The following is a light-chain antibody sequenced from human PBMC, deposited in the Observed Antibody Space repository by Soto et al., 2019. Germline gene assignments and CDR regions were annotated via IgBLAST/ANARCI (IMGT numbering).Light chain of an antibody. CDR2: GAS. J-gene: IGKJ1*01. CDR3: QQYGSSPWT. V-gene: IGKV3-20*01. Sequence: EIVFRQYPCTLSLSPGERATLSCRASQSVSSSYLAWYQQKPGQAPRLLIYGASSRATGIPDRFSGSGSGTDFTLTISRLEPEDFAVYYCQQYGSSPWTFGQGTKVEI. CDR1: QSVSSSY.